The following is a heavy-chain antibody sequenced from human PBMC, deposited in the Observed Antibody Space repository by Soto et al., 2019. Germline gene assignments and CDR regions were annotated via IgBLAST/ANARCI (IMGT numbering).Heavy chain of an antibody. Sequence: QVQLVQSGAEVKKPGSSVKVSCKASGGTFSSYAISWVRQAPGQGLEWMGGIIPIFGTANYAQKFQGRVTSTAEESTSTAYMELSSLRSDDTAVYYCARDPVGTAPVAAADPPSEYYYYGMDVWGQGTTVTVSS. CDR2: IIPIFGTA. D-gene: IGHD6-13*01. CDR3: ARDPVGTAPVAAADPPSEYYYYGMDV. J-gene: IGHJ6*02. V-gene: IGHV1-69*01. CDR1: GGTFSSYA.